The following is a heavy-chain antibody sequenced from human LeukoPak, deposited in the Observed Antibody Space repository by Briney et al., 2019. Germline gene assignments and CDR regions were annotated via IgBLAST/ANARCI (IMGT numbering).Heavy chain of an antibody. Sequence: ASVKVSCKASGYTFTGYHMHWVRQAPGQALEWMGWINPNSGGTNYAQKFQGRVTMTRDTSISTAYMELSRLRADDTAVYYCARDFGSGSYAYYYYMDVWGKGTTVTVSS. V-gene: IGHV1-2*02. CDR1: GYTFTGYH. J-gene: IGHJ6*03. CDR2: INPNSGGT. D-gene: IGHD3-10*01. CDR3: ARDFGSGSYAYYYYMDV.